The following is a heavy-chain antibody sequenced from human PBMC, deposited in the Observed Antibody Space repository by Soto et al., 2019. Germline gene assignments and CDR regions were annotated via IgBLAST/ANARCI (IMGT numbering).Heavy chain of an antibody. CDR1: GFTFSSYG. CDR3: AKGNLRWSTVGAGSRYWYFDL. J-gene: IGHJ2*01. D-gene: IGHD1-26*01. CDR2: ISYDGSNK. V-gene: IGHV3-30*18. Sequence: QVQLVESGGGVVQPGRSLRLSCAASGFTFSSYGMHWVRQAPGKGLERVAVISYDGSNKYYADSVKGRFAISKDKSKTXLXVXXNSLRAEDTAVGYCAKGNLRWSTVGAGSRYWYFDLWGRGTLVTVSS.